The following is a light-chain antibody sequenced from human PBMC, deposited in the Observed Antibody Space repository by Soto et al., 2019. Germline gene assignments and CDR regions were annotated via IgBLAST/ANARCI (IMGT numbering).Light chain of an antibody. CDR2: AAS. CDR1: QTITNY. Sequence: DIQMTQSPSSLSASVGVRVTITCRASQTITNYLNWYQQKPGKAPNLLIYAASSLQSGVPSRFSGSGSGTDFTLTISSLQPADFATYYCQQSYSTPWTFGQGTKVDIK. J-gene: IGKJ1*01. V-gene: IGKV1-39*01. CDR3: QQSYSTPWT.